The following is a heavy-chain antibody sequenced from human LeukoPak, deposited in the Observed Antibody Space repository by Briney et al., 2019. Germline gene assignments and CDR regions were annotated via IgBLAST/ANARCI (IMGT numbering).Heavy chain of an antibody. CDR3: AKDNYLGYYDSSGYYHGFDY. CDR1: GFTFDDYA. J-gene: IGHJ4*02. CDR2: ISWNSGSI. D-gene: IGHD3-22*01. V-gene: IGHV3-9*01. Sequence: GGSLRLSCAASGFTFDDYAMHWVRQAPGKGLEWVSGISWNSGSIGYADSVKGRFTISRDNAKNSLYLQMNSLRAEDTALYYCAKDNYLGYYDSSGYYHGFDYWGQGTLVTVSS.